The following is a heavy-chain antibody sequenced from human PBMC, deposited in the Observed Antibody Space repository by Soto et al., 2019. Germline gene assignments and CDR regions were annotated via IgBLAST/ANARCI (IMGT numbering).Heavy chain of an antibody. D-gene: IGHD3-22*01. CDR1: GYTLTELS. Sequence: AASVKVSCKVSGYTLTELSMHWVRQAPGKGLEWMGGFDPEDGETIYAQKFQGRVTMTEDTSTDTAYMELSSLRSEDTAVYYCAINEFSSGYYWDYWGQGTLVTVSS. V-gene: IGHV1-24*01. CDR2: FDPEDGET. J-gene: IGHJ4*02. CDR3: AINEFSSGYYWDY.